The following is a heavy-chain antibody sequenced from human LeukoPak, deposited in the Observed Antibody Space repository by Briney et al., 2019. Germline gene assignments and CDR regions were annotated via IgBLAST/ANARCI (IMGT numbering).Heavy chain of an antibody. D-gene: IGHD3-16*01. J-gene: IGHJ1*01. V-gene: IGHV1-2*02. CDR2: INPNSGGT. Sequence: ASVKVSCKASGYTFTGYYMHWVQQAPGQGLEWLGWINPNSGGTNYAQKFQGRVTMTRDTSISTAYMELSRLRSDDTAVYYCARDRTGVFPEYFQHWGQGTLVTVSS. CDR1: GYTFTGYY. CDR3: ARDRTGVFPEYFQH.